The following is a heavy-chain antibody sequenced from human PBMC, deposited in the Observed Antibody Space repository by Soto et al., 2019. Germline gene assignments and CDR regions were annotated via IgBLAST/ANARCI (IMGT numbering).Heavy chain of an antibody. Sequence: PGESLKISCKGSGYSFTSYWIGWVRQMPGKGLEWMGIIYPGDSDTRYSPSFQGQVTISADKSISTAYLQWISLKASDTAMYYCASTHCSSTSCRPNWFDPWGQGTLVTVSS. CDR1: GYSFTSYW. D-gene: IGHD2-2*01. CDR2: IYPGDSDT. CDR3: ASTHCSSTSCRPNWFDP. V-gene: IGHV5-51*01. J-gene: IGHJ5*02.